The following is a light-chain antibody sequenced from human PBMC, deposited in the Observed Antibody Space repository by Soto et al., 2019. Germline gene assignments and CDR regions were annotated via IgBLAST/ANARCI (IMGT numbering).Light chain of an antibody. J-gene: IGKJ1*01. CDR1: QSISNY. CDR3: QHSFSPLWT. CDR2: AAS. Sequence: DIQMTQSPCSLSASVGDRVTITCRASQSISNYLNWYQQKPGKAPKLLIYAASSMQSGVPSRFSGSGSETDFTLTISSLQPDDSATYYCQHSFSPLWTFGQGTKVEV. V-gene: IGKV1-39*01.